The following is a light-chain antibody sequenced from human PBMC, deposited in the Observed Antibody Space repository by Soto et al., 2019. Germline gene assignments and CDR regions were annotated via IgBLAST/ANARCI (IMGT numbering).Light chain of an antibody. CDR2: GAS. Sequence: EIVLPQSPGTLSLSPGERVTLSCRASQSVNTRYLAWYQQKPGQAPRLLIYGASSRATGIPDRFSGSGSGTDFTLTISRLEPEDFAMYYCQQYGRSPLTFGGGTKVEIK. V-gene: IGKV3-20*01. CDR1: QSVNTRY. J-gene: IGKJ4*01. CDR3: QQYGRSPLT.